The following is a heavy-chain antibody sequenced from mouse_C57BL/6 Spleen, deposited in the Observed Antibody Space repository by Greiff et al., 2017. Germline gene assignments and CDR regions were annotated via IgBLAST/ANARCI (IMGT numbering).Heavy chain of an antibody. CDR1: GYTFTDYE. CDR3: TRDYGSILFAY. J-gene: IGHJ3*01. Sequence: VQGVESGAELVRPGASVTLSCKASGYTFTDYEMHWVKQTPVHGLEWIGAIDPETGGTAYNQKFKGKAILTADKSSSTAYMELRSLTSEDSAVYYCTRDYGSILFAYWGQGTLVTVSA. D-gene: IGHD1-1*01. V-gene: IGHV1-15*01. CDR2: IDPETGGT.